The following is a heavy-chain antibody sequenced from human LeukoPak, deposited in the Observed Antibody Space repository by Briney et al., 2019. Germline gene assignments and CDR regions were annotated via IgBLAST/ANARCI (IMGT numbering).Heavy chain of an antibody. CDR1: GFTFSHYW. J-gene: IGHJ4*02. CDR3: AREIRREIAAAGTGY. Sequence: GGSLRLSCAASGFTFSHYWMSWIRQGPGKGLEWVAHIKKDGSERYYVDSVEGRFTISRDNAENSLYLQMNSLRAGDTAVYYCAREIRREIAAAGTGYWGQGTLVTVSS. D-gene: IGHD6-13*01. CDR2: IKKDGSER. V-gene: IGHV3-7*01.